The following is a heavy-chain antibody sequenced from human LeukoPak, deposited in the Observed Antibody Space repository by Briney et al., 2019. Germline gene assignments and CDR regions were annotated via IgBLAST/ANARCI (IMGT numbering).Heavy chain of an antibody. CDR2: INHSGST. D-gene: IGHD3-22*01. Sequence: SETLSLTCAVYGGSFSGYYWSWIRQPPGKGLEWIGEINHSGSTNYNPSLKSRVTISVDTSKNQFSLKLSSVTAADTAAYYCARTDIVVVNNWFDPWGQGTLVTVSS. CDR3: ARTDIVVVNNWFDP. J-gene: IGHJ5*02. V-gene: IGHV4-34*01. CDR1: GGSFSGYY.